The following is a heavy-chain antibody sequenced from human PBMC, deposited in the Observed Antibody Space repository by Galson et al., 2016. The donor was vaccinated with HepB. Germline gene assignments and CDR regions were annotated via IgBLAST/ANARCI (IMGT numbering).Heavy chain of an antibody. V-gene: IGHV4-61*02. CDR2: IYTSGST. CDR1: GGSISSGTYY. CDR3: GRRGAVKGGGFGS. J-gene: IGHJ3*02. Sequence: TLSLTRTVSGGSISSGTYYWSWIRQRGKGLEWIGRIYTSGSTNYNPSLKSRVTISVDTSKNLFSLNLTSVTAADTAGYYCGRRGAVKGGGFGSWGQRTIGTGSS. D-gene: IGHD2-15*01.